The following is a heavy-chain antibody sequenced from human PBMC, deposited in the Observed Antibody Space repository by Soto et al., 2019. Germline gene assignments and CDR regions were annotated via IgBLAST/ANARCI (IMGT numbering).Heavy chain of an antibody. CDR3: ARIPFGQTYNWFDP. CDR2: ITWNGDRT. D-gene: IGHD3-10*01. CDR1: GFTFDDYG. V-gene: IGHV3-20*01. Sequence: EVQLVESGGGVVRPGGSLRLACAASGFTFDDYGMTWVRQAPGKGLEWVSGITWNGDRTQYGDSAKGRFTISRDNAKNSLYLEMNGLRAEDTALYHCARIPFGQTYNWFDPWGQGTLVTVSS. J-gene: IGHJ5*02.